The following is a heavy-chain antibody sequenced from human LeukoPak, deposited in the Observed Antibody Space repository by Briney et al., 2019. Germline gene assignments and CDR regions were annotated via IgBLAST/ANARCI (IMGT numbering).Heavy chain of an antibody. CDR2: ISTYNGNT. CDR3: AKIAYGANFFDY. CDR1: DYTFTSYG. Sequence: ASVKVSCKASDYTFTSYGINWVRQAPGQGLEWMGWISTYNGNTNYAQKLQGRVTMTTDTSTSTVYMELRSLRSDDTAVYYCAKIAYGANFFDYWGQGTLVTVSS. J-gene: IGHJ4*02. D-gene: IGHD4/OR15-4a*01. V-gene: IGHV1-18*01.